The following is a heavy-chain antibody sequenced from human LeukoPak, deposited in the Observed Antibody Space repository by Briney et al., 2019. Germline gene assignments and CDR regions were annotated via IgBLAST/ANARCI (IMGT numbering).Heavy chain of an antibody. J-gene: IGHJ4*02. CDR2: ISYDGSNK. D-gene: IGHD5-18*01. CDR3: AREGYGKTSDY. CDR1: GFTFSSYG. V-gene: IGHV3-30*03. Sequence: GGSLRLSCAASGFTFSSYGMHWVRQAPGKGLEWVAVISYDGSNKYYADSVKGRFTISRDNSKNTLYLQMNSLRAEDTAVYYCAREGYGKTSDYWGQGTLVTVSS.